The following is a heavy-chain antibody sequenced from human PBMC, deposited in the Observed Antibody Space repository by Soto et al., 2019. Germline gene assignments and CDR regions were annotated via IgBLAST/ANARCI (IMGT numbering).Heavy chain of an antibody. CDR1: GFTFNNYA. J-gene: IGHJ4*02. Sequence: EVQLLESGGALVQPGGSLRLSCAASGFTFNNYAMGWVRQAPGKGLEWVSAITDSSSDTYYLDSVKGRFTISRDNSKNTLYLQMNSLRAEDTAIYYCAKLGSSSWSPHYYFDYWGQGTLVTVSS. CDR3: AKLGSSSWSPHYYFDY. V-gene: IGHV3-23*01. D-gene: IGHD2-2*01. CDR2: ITDSSSDT.